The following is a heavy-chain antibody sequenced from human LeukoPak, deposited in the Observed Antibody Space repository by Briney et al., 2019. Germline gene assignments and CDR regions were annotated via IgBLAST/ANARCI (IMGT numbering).Heavy chain of an antibody. CDR1: GGTFSSYA. CDR3: ARSSIIAAAGPYYFDY. Sequence: ASVKVSCKASGGTFSSYAISWVRQAPGQGLESMGGIIPIFGTANYAQKFQGRVTITADKSTSTAYMELSSLRSEDTAVYYCARSSIIAAAGPYYFDYWGQGTLVTVSS. J-gene: IGHJ4*02. D-gene: IGHD6-13*01. V-gene: IGHV1-69*06. CDR2: IIPIFGTA.